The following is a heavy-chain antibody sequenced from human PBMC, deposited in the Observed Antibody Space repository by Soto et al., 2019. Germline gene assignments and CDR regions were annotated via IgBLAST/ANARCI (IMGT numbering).Heavy chain of an antibody. V-gene: IGHV5-51*01. CDR2: IYPGDSDT. Sequence: GESLKISCKGSGYSFTTYWIVWLRQMPVKGLEWMGIIYPGDSDTRYSPSFQGRVTISVDKSISTAFLQWSSLKASDTAIYYCATHNYGYNYGGQGALVTVAS. CDR3: ATHNYGYNY. D-gene: IGHD5-18*01. CDR1: GYSFTTYW. J-gene: IGHJ4*02.